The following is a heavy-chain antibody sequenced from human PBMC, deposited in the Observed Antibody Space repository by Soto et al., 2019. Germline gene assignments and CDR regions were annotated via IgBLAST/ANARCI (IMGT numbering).Heavy chain of an antibody. D-gene: IGHD3-22*01. V-gene: IGHV3-23*01. CDR2: ISGSGGST. Sequence: EVQLLESGGGLVQPGGSLRLSCAASGFTFSSYAMSWVRQAPGKGLEWVSAISGSGGSTYYADSVKGRFTISRDNSKNTLYLQMNSLRAEDTAVYYSAKDQNYYDSSGALGYWGQGTLVTVSS. J-gene: IGHJ4*02. CDR3: AKDQNYYDSSGALGY. CDR1: GFTFSSYA.